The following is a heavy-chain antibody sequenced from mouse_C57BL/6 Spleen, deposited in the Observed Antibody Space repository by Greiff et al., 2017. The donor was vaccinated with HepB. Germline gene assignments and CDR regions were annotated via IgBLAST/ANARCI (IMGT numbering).Heavy chain of an antibody. D-gene: IGHD4-1*02. J-gene: IGHJ2*01. CDR3: ARSTGTRYFDY. Sequence: VQLQQSGAELVKPGASVKISCKASGYAFSSYWMNWVKQRPGKGLEWIGQIYPGDGDTNYNGKFKGKATLTADKSSSTAYMQLSSLTSEDSAGYFCARSTGTRYFDYWGQGTTLTVSS. V-gene: IGHV1-80*01. CDR2: IYPGDGDT. CDR1: GYAFSSYW.